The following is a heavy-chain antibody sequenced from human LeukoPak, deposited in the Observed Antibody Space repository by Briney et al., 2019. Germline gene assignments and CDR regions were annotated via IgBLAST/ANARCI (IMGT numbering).Heavy chain of an antibody. CDR3: AKILRGYSYGGFDY. Sequence: GGSLRLSRAASGFIFSSYAMSWVRDAPQKGLEWGSTIRGGGDSTYYRDSVKGRFTISRDNSKNNVALQMNSLRAEDTAVYYCAKILRGYSYGGFDYWGQGTLVPVSS. J-gene: IGHJ4*02. D-gene: IGHD5-18*01. CDR2: IRGGGDST. V-gene: IGHV3-23*01. CDR1: GFIFSSYA.